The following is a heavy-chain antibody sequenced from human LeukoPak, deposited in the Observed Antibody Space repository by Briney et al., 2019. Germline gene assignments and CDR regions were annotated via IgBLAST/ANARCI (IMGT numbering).Heavy chain of an antibody. V-gene: IGHV3-74*01. J-gene: IGHJ4*02. CDR3: VGDSPEWDLPLDY. CDR1: GFTFSSYG. D-gene: IGHD1-26*01. CDR2: INGDASIT. Sequence: HPGGSLRLSCAASGFTFSSYGMHWVRQAPGKGLVWIARINGDASITSYEAAVKGRFTISRDNAKNTLYLDINSLRDDDTAVYFCVGDSPEWDLPLDYWGQGTLVFVSS.